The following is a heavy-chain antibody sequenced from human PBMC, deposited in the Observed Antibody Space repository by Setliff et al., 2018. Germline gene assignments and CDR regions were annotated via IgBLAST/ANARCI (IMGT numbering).Heavy chain of an antibody. D-gene: IGHD3-22*01. V-gene: IGHV1-18*01. J-gene: IGHJ4*02. CDR2: ISPYNDNT. CDR3: ARINFYVSSGYYYAPDY. CDR1: GYMFKSYG. Sequence: ASVKVSCKASGYMFKSYGITWMRQAPGQGPEWMGWISPYNDNTNSAEKFQDRITITTDTSTSTSYMELRSLRSDDTAVYYRARINFYVSSGYYYAPDYWGQGTLVTVSS.